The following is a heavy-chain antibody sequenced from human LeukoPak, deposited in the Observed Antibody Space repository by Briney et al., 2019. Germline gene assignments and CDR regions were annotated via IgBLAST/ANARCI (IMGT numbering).Heavy chain of an antibody. Sequence: PSETLSLTCTVSGGSISSGDYYWSWIRQPPGTGLEWIGYIYYSGSTYYNPSLKSRVTISVDTSKNQFSLKLSSVTAADTAVYYCARVYYDILTGYYILDYWGQGTLVTVSS. J-gene: IGHJ4*02. CDR3: ARVYYDILTGYYILDY. CDR2: IYYSGST. V-gene: IGHV4-30-4*01. CDR1: GGSISSGDYY. D-gene: IGHD3-9*01.